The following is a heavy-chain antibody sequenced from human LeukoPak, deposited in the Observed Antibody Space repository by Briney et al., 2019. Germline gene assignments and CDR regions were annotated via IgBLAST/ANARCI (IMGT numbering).Heavy chain of an antibody. D-gene: IGHD3-10*01. Sequence: ASVKVSCKASGYTFTSYGISWVRQAPGQGLEWMGWINPNSGGTNYAQKFQGWVTMTRDTSISTAYMELSRLRSDDTAVYYCARERGLWFGELYLGGDAFDIWGQGTMVTVSS. J-gene: IGHJ3*02. CDR1: GYTFTSYG. CDR3: ARERGLWFGELYLGGDAFDI. CDR2: INPNSGGT. V-gene: IGHV1-2*04.